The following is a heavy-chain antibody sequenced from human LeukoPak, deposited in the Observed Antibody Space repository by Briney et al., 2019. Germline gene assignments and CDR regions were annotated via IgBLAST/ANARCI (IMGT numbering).Heavy chain of an antibody. D-gene: IGHD3-9*01. CDR2: ISSSSSYT. CDR1: GFTFSDYY. J-gene: IGHJ3*02. CDR3: AREGPAVLRYFDDAFDI. Sequence: GGSLRLSCAASGFTFSDYYMSWIRQAPGKGLEWFSYISSSSSYTNYADSVKGRFTISRDNAKNSLYLQMNSLRAEDTAVYYCAREGPAVLRYFDDAFDIWGQGTMVTVSS. V-gene: IGHV3-11*06.